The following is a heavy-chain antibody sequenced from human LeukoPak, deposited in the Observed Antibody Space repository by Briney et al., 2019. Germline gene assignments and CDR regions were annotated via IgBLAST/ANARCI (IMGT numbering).Heavy chain of an antibody. Sequence: SVKLSCKASGGTFSSYAISWVRQAPGQGLEWMGGIIPIFGTANYAQKLQGRVTITTDESTSTAYMELSSLGSEDTAVYYCARGSKQGSFDYWGQGTLVTVSS. J-gene: IGHJ4*02. V-gene: IGHV1-69*05. CDR3: ARGSKQGSFDY. CDR1: GGTFSSYA. CDR2: IIPIFGTA. D-gene: IGHD3-10*01.